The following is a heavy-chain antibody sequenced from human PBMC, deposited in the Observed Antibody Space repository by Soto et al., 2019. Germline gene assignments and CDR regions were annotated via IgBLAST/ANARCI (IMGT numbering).Heavy chain of an antibody. J-gene: IGHJ6*02. CDR1: GFTFTSSA. D-gene: IGHD2-2*01. CDR2: IVVGSGNT. CDR3: AAEGYAISTRTLYYYYGMDV. Sequence: ASVKVSCKASGFTFTSSAVQWVRQARGQRLEWIGWIVVGSGNTNYAQKFQERVTITRDMSTSTAYMELSSLRSEDTAVYYCAAEGYAISTRTLYYYYGMDVWGQGTTVTVSS. V-gene: IGHV1-58*01.